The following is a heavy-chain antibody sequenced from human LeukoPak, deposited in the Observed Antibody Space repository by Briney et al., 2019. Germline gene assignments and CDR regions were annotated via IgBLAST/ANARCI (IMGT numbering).Heavy chain of an antibody. CDR2: ISDTGNT. V-gene: IGHV4-38-2*01. Sequence: SETLSLTCSVSGYPISSGYYWGWIRQPPGKGLEWIGSISDTGNTYHNPSLKSRVTISVDTSKNQFSLKLSSVTAADTAVYYCARLMYSNEFQWFDPWGQGTLVTVSS. CDR1: GYPISSGYY. J-gene: IGHJ5*02. CDR3: ARLMYSNEFQWFDP. D-gene: IGHD4-11*01.